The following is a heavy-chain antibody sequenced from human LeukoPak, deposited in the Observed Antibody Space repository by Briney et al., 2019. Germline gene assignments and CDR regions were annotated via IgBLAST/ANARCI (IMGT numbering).Heavy chain of an antibody. Sequence: SETLSLTCTVSGGSISGYYWSWIRQPPGKGLEWIGYIYYSGSTNYNPSLKSRVTISLDTSKNQFSLRLSSVTAADTAVYYCAGGGGGEWFGTSDYWGQGTLVTVSS. V-gene: IGHV4-59*01. CDR3: AGGGGGEWFGTSDY. J-gene: IGHJ4*02. D-gene: IGHD3-10*01. CDR1: GGSISGYY. CDR2: IYYSGST.